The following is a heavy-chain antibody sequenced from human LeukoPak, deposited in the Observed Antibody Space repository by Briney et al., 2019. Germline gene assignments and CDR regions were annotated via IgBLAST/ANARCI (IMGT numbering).Heavy chain of an antibody. CDR2: ISIRSSTI. CDR3: ARLLPLYYDSSGYYMDV. Sequence: GGSLRLSCAASGFTFSSYSMAWVRQAPGKGLEWVSYISIRSSTIYYADSVKGRFTISRDNAKNSLYLQMNSLRAEDTAVYYCARLLPLYYDSSGYYMDVWGKGTTVTVSS. D-gene: IGHD3-22*01. J-gene: IGHJ6*03. V-gene: IGHV3-48*04. CDR1: GFTFSSYS.